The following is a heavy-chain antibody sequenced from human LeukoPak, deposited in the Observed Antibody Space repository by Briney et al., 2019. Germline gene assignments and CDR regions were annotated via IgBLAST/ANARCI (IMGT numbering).Heavy chain of an antibody. CDR2: ISAYNGNT. CDR1: GYTFTSYD. D-gene: IGHD6-19*01. V-gene: IGHV1-18*01. J-gene: IGHJ4*02. CDR3: ARGDSSGSSNY. Sequence: ASVKVSCEASGYTFTSYDINWVRQATGQGLEWMGWISAYNGNTNYAQKLQGRVTMTTDTSTSTAYMELRSLRSDDTAVYYCARGDSSGSSNYWGQGTLVTVSS.